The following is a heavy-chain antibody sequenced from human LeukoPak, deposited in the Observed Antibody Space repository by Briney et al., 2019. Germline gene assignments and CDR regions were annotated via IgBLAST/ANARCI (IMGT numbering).Heavy chain of an antibody. V-gene: IGHV4-59*01. D-gene: IGHD6-13*01. Sequence: PSETLSLTCTVSGGSISSYYWSWIRQPPGKGLEWIGYIYYSGSTNYNPSLKSRVTISIDTSKNQFSLKLNSVTAADTAAYYCATESITAAFFDYWGQGTLVTVSS. CDR1: GGSISSYY. J-gene: IGHJ4*02. CDR3: ATESITAAFFDY. CDR2: IYYSGST.